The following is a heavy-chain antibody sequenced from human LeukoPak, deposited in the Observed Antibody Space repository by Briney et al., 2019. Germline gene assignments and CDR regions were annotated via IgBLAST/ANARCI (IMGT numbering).Heavy chain of an antibody. CDR1: GYTFTGYY. J-gene: IGHJ5*02. V-gene: IGHV1-2*02. D-gene: IGHD3-22*01. CDR3: ARAMVYYYDSSGSNWFDP. Sequence: ASVKVSCKASGYTFTGYYMHWVGQAPGQGLEWMGWINPNSGGTNYAQKFQGRVTMTRDTSISTAYMELSRLRSDDTAVYYCARAMVYYYDSSGSNWFDPWGQGTLVTVSS. CDR2: INPNSGGT.